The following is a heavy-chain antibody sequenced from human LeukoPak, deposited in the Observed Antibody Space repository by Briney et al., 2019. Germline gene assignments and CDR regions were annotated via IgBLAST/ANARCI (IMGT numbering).Heavy chain of an antibody. CDR3: ARLRGVAGAEYYYGMDV. CDR1: GGSISSGGYY. D-gene: IGHD6-13*01. J-gene: IGHJ6*02. V-gene: IGHV4-31*03. CDR2: IYYSGST. Sequence: SQTLSLTCTVSGGSISSGGYYWSWIRQHPGKGLEWIGYIYYSGSTYYNPSLKSRVTISVDTSKNQFSLKLSSVTAADTAVYYCARLRGVAGAEYYYGMDVWGHGTTVTVSS.